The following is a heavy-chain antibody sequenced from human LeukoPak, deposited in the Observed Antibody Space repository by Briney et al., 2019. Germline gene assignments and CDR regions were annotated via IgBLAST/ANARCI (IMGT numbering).Heavy chain of an antibody. V-gene: IGHV4-39*01. J-gene: IGHJ5*02. Sequence: SETLSLTRTVSGGSISSSSYYWGWIRQPPGKGLEWIGSIYYSGSTYYNPSLKSRVTISVDTSKNQFSLKLSSVTAADTAVYYCARRGCYSNWFDPWGQGTLVTVSS. D-gene: IGHD2-15*01. CDR2: IYYSGST. CDR3: ARRGCYSNWFDP. CDR1: GGSISSSSYY.